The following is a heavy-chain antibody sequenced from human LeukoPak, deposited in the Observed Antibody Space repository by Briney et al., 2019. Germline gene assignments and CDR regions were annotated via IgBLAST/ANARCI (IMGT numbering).Heavy chain of an antibody. CDR3: ARQERITIFGVVTDYGMDV. Sequence: PSETLSLTCTVSGGPISSYYWSWIRQPPGKGLEWIGYIYYSGSTNYNPSLKSRVTISVDTSKNQFSLKLSSVTAADTAVYYCARQERITIFGVVTDYGMDVWGQGTTVTVSS. CDR2: IYYSGST. D-gene: IGHD3-3*01. CDR1: GGPISSYY. V-gene: IGHV4-59*08. J-gene: IGHJ6*02.